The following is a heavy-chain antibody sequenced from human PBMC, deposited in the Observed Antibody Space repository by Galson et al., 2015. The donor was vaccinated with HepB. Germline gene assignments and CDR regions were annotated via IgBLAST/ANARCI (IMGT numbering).Heavy chain of an antibody. CDR1: GFGFNNYA. V-gene: IGHV3-21*01. CDR3: VRPGGSCSTTSCAFDY. D-gene: IGHD2-2*01. Sequence: SLRLSCAASGFGFNNYAINWVRKSPGKGLEWVSSISRDSAIIFYADSVKGRFTISRDNSKNTLYLQMNSLRVEDTAVYYCVRPGGSCSTTSCAFDYWGQGTLVTVSS. J-gene: IGHJ4*02. CDR2: ISRDSAII.